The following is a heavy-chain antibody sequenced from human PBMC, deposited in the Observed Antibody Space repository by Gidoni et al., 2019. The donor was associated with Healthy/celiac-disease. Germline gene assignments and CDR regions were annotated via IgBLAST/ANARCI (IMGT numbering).Heavy chain of an antibody. CDR3: VKDVSGNGHNWFDP. J-gene: IGHJ5*02. D-gene: IGHD4-4*01. Sequence: EVQLVESGGGFVQPGGSLRLSCSDSGFTFSSYAMQWVRQAPGKGLEYVSAISSNGGSTYYADSVKGRFTISRDNSKNTLYLQMSSLRAEDTAVYYCVKDVSGNGHNWFDPWGQGTLVTVSS. CDR1: GFTFSSYA. CDR2: ISSNGGST. V-gene: IGHV3-64D*06.